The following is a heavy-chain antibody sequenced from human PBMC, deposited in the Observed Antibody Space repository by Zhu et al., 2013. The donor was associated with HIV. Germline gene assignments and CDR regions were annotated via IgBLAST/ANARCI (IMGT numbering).Heavy chain of an antibody. D-gene: IGHD3-3*01. J-gene: IGHJ4*02. Sequence: QVQLVQSGAEVKKPGASVRVSCSSSGYTFTDYDINWVRQAPGQGLEWMGWMNPNTGNTGYAQKFQGRVTLTRNTSISTAYMELSSLRSEDTAVYYCARIGRDLRFLEWLLWEYWGQGTLVTVSS. CDR1: GYTFTDYD. V-gene: IGHV1-8*03. CDR3: ARIGRDLRFLEWLLWEY. CDR2: MNPNTGNT.